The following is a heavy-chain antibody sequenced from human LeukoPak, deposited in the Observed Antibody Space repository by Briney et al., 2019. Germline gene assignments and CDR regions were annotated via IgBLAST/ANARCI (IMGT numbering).Heavy chain of an antibody. J-gene: IGHJ4*02. Sequence: PGGSRRLSWAAAGSTFSRYWTHWVRQAQGKGLVWVSLVTSDGSTTIYADSVKGRFTISRDNAKNTLYLQMNSLRAEDTAVYYCTTGPSYSYEYWGQGTLVTVSS. V-gene: IGHV3-74*01. CDR1: GSTFSRYW. D-gene: IGHD5-18*01. CDR2: VTSDGSTT. CDR3: TTGPSYSYEY.